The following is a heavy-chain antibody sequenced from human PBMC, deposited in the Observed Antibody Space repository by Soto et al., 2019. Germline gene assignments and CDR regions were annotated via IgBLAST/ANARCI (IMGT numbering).Heavy chain of an antibody. Sequence: QITLKESGPPLVRPAQTLTLTCAFSGFSLTTTHMGVAWIRQPPGKALEWLALIYWDDDKRYSPSLKNRLATSKDTPRTRVVLTITTMNPGDTGTYFCAHAGDYALLSFDHWGPGTLVTVPS. CDR2: IYWDDDK. J-gene: IGHJ4*02. CDR1: GFSLTTTHMG. CDR3: AHAGDYALLSFDH. D-gene: IGHD4-17*01. V-gene: IGHV2-5*02.